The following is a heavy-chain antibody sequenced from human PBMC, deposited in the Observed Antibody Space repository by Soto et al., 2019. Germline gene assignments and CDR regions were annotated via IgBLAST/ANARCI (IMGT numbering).Heavy chain of an antibody. CDR1: GGSISSYY. CDR3: ARGSDYDFWSGYYLTYYFDY. Sequence: SETLSLTCTVSGGSISSYYWSWIRQPPGKGLDWIGYIYYSGSTNYNPSLKSRVTISVDTSKNQFSLKLSSVTAADTAVYYCARGSDYDFWSGYYLTYYFDYWGQGTLVTVSS. CDR2: IYYSGST. V-gene: IGHV4-59*01. J-gene: IGHJ4*02. D-gene: IGHD3-3*01.